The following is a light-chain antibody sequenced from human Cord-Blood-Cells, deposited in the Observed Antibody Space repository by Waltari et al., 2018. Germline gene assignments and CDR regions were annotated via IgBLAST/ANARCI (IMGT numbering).Light chain of an antibody. J-gene: IGLJ2*01. CDR2: EVS. CDR3: SSYAGSNPMVV. Sequence: QSALTQSPSASGSPGQSVTISCTGTSSDVGGYNYVSWYQQHPGKAPKLMIYEVSKRPSGVPDRFSGSKSGNTASLTVSGLQAEDEADYYCSSYAGSNPMVVFGGGTKLTVL. V-gene: IGLV2-8*01. CDR1: SSDVGGYNY.